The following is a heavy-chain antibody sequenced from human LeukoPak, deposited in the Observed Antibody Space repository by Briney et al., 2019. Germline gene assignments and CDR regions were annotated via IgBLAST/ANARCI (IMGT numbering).Heavy chain of an antibody. CDR2: ITPGGGT. D-gene: IGHD1-26*01. CDR3: AKPEDSGSYLVDY. CDR1: EFTFSSYV. J-gene: IGHJ4*02. V-gene: IGHV3-23*01. Sequence: GGSLRLSCAASEFTFSSYVMAWVRQAPGKGLEWVSTITPGGGTYYADSVKGRFTISRDNSKNTLYLQMNSLRAEDTAVYYCAKPEDSGSYLVDYWGQGTLVTVSS.